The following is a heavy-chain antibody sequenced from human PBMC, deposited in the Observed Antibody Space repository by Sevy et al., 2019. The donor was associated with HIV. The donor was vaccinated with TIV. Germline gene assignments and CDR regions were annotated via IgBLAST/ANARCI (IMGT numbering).Heavy chain of an antibody. CDR1: GGSFSGYY. J-gene: IGHJ5*02. Sequence: SETLSLTCAVYGGSFSGYYWNWIRQPPGKGLEWIGEINHSGSTNYNPSLKSRVTISVDTSKNQFSLKLSSVTAADTAVYYCAREGSQRITIFGVVITNWFDPWGQGTLVTVSS. CDR3: AREGSQRITIFGVVITNWFDP. D-gene: IGHD3-3*01. V-gene: IGHV4-34*01. CDR2: INHSGST.